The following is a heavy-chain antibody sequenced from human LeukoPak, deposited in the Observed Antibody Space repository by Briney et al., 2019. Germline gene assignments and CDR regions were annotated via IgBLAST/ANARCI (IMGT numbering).Heavy chain of an antibody. J-gene: IGHJ4*02. Sequence: GGSLRLSCAASGSRFSNYWMSWVRQAPGKGLEWVANIKQDGSEKDYVGSVKGRFTISRDNSKNTLYLQMNSLRAEDMAVYYCAKSLVTFGGVTVPFDYWGQGTLVTVSS. CDR1: GSRFSNYW. V-gene: IGHV3-7*01. D-gene: IGHD3-16*02. CDR2: IKQDGSEK. CDR3: AKSLVTFGGVTVPFDY.